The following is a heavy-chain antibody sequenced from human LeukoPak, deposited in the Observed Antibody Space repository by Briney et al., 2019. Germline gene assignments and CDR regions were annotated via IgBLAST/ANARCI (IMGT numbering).Heavy chain of an antibody. CDR1: GYMFNRYG. CDR2: ISGYNGDT. CDR3: ARDYFHGHCAGLSCFLLDY. V-gene: IGHV1-18*01. J-gene: IGHJ4*02. D-gene: IGHD2-8*02. Sequence: GASVKVSCKASGYMFNRYGISWVRQGPGQGLEWMGWISGYNGDTKYAEKLQGRVTMTTDTSTSTAYMELGSLNSDDTAVYFCARDYFHGHCAGLSCFLLDYWGQGTLVTVPS.